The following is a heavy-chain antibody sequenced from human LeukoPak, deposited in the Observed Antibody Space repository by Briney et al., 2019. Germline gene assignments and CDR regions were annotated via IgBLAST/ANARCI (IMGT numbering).Heavy chain of an antibody. CDR2: INHSGSI. CDR3: ARVPHYYGSGSYYNNGNWFDP. V-gene: IGHV4-34*01. Sequence: PSETLSLTCAVYGGSFSGYYWSWIRQPPGKGLEWIGEINHSGSINYNPPLKSRVTISVDTSKNQFSLKLSSVTAADTAVYYCARVPHYYGSGSYYNNGNWFDPWGQGTLVTVSS. D-gene: IGHD3-10*01. J-gene: IGHJ5*02. CDR1: GGSFSGYY.